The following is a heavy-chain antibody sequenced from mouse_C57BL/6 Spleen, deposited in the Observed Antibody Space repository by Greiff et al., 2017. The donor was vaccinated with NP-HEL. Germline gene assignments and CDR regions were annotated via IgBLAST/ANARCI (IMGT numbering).Heavy chain of an antibody. D-gene: IGHD1-1*01. V-gene: IGHV5-16*01. CDR3: ARAVTTVVATTPYWYFDV. Sequence: EVKLVESEGGLVQPGSSMKLSCTASGFTFSDYYMAWVRQVPEKGLEWVANINYDGSSTYYLDSLKSRFIISRDNAKNILYLQMSSLKSEDTATYYCARAVTTVVATTPYWYFDVWGTGTTVTVSS. J-gene: IGHJ1*03. CDR1: GFTFSDYY. CDR2: INYDGSST.